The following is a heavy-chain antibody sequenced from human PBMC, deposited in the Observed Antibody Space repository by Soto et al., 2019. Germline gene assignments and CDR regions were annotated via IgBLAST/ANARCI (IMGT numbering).Heavy chain of an antibody. D-gene: IGHD6-19*01. V-gene: IGHV3-48*02. CDR1: GFTFSSYS. CDR3: ARDLGAVAGTSGY. CDR2: ISSSSTI. J-gene: IGHJ4*02. Sequence: EVQLVESGGGLVQPGGSLRLSCAASGFTFSSYSMNWVRQAPGKGLEWVSYISSSSTIYYADSVKGRFTISRDNAKNSLYLQMNSLRDEDTAVYYCARDLGAVAGTSGYWGQGTLVTVSS.